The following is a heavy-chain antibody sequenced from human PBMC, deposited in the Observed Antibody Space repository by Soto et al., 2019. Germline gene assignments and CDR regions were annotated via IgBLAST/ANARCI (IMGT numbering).Heavy chain of an antibody. J-gene: IGHJ6*02. V-gene: IGHV4-59*01. CDR1: GGSISSYY. CDR2: IYYSGST. Sequence: QVQLQESGPGLVKPSETLSLTCTVSGGSISSYYWSWIRQPPGKGLEWIGYIYYSGSTNYNPSLKSRVTISVDTSKNQFSLKLSSVTAADTAVYYCARDITIFGGPSYGMDVWGQGTTVTVSS. D-gene: IGHD3-3*01. CDR3: ARDITIFGGPSYGMDV.